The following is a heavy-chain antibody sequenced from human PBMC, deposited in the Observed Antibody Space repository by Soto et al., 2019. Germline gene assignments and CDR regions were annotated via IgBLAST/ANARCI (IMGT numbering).Heavy chain of an antibody. Sequence: PSETLSLTCTVSGSSINSSGYYWGWIRQPPGKGLEWIGSMFYGVSTYYNPSLKSRVTVSVDTSKNQFSLNLRSVTAADTAVYYCARLPSRHLVDYWGQGTTVTVSS. D-gene: IGHD3-3*02. J-gene: IGHJ6*02. V-gene: IGHV4-39*01. CDR2: MFYGVST. CDR1: GSSINSSGYY. CDR3: ARLPSRHLVDY.